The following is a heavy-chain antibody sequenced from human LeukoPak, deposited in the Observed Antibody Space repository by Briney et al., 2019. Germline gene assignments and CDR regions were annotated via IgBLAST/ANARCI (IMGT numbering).Heavy chain of an antibody. CDR2: INPNSGGT. Sequence: ASVKVSCKASGYTFTGYYMHWVRQAPGQGLEWMGWINPNSGGTNYAQKSQGRVTMTRDTSISTAYMEVRRLRSDDTAVYYCARGEDGYNVDYWGQGTLVTVSS. V-gene: IGHV1-2*02. D-gene: IGHD5-24*01. CDR1: GYTFTGYY. J-gene: IGHJ4*02. CDR3: ARGEDGYNVDY.